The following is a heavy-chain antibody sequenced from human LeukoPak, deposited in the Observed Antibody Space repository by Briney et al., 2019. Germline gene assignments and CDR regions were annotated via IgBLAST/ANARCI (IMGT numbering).Heavy chain of an antibody. J-gene: IGHJ3*02. D-gene: IGHD5-12*01. CDR3: ARGQRSVDAFDI. Sequence: ASVRVSCKASGGTFSSYAISWVRQAPGQGLEWMGGIIPIIGTANYAQKFQGRVTITADESTSTAYMELSSLRSEDTAVYYCARGQRSVDAFDIWGQGTMVTVSS. V-gene: IGHV1-69*13. CDR1: GGTFSSYA. CDR2: IIPIIGTA.